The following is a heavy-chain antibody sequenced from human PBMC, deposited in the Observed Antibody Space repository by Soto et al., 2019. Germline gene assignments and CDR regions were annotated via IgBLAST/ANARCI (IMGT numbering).Heavy chain of an antibody. V-gene: IGHV3-74*01. D-gene: IGHD3-10*01. CDR2: INSDGSSI. CDR1: GFTFSDYW. J-gene: IGHJ6*02. Sequence: PGGSLRLSCAASGFTFSDYWMHWVRQAPGKGLVWVSRINSDGSSISYADSVKGRFTISRDNAKNTLYLQMNSLRAEDTAIYYCARDHPYYGAESLWEGRIYYYGMDVWGQGTTVTVSS. CDR3: ARDHPYYGAESLWEGRIYYYGMDV.